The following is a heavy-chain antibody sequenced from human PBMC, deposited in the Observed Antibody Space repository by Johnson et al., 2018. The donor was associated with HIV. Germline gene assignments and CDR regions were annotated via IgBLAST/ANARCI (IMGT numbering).Heavy chain of an antibody. CDR2: IGAEGDT. J-gene: IGHJ3*02. CDR3: AKETIVGAHGAFDI. CDR1: AFTFSTYD. Sequence: VQLVESGGGVVQPGGSLRLSCAASAFTFSTYDMHWVRQTTGKGLEWVSAIGAEGDTYYAASVKGRFTISRDNAKNFLYLQMNSLRAEDTALYYCAKETIVGAHGAFDIWGQGTMVTVSS. V-gene: IGHV3-13*01. D-gene: IGHD1-26*01.